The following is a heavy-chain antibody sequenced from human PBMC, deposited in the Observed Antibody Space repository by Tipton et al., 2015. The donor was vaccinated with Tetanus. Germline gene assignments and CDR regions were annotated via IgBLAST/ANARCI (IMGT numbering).Heavy chain of an antibody. CDR2: INYSGSS. CDR1: GGSFTSDNSY. D-gene: IGHD3-3*01. V-gene: IGHV4-30-2*01. CDR3: ARAHYDFWSSDSYYYGMDV. Sequence: TLSLTCTVSGGSFTSDNSYWSWIRKPPGKGLEWIGYINYSGSSYYSPSLKSRVSISVDGSNNRFSLDLNSVTAADTAVYYCARAHYDFWSSDSYYYGMDVWGQGTTVTVSS. J-gene: IGHJ6*02.